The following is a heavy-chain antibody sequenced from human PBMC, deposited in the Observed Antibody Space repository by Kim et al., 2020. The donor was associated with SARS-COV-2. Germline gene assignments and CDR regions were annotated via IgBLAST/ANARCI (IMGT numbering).Heavy chain of an antibody. Sequence: SETLSLTCAVYGGSFSGYSWSWIRQPPGKGLEWIGEINQSGSTNYNSSLKSRVTISVDTSKNQFSLKLSSVTAADTGVYYCARGYSLWGQGTLVTVSS. CDR1: GGSFSGYS. CDR2: INQSGST. V-gene: IGHV4-34*01. CDR3: ARGYSL. J-gene: IGHJ4*02. D-gene: IGHD5-12*01.